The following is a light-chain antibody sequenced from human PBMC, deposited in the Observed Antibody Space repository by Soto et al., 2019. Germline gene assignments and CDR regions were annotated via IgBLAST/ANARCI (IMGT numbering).Light chain of an antibody. J-gene: IGKJ5*01. CDR1: QSISTY. CDR3: QQSYDHPVT. CDR2: AAS. V-gene: IGKV1-39*01. Sequence: DIQMTQSPSSLSASVGDRVSITCRASQSISTYLNWFHQKPGEAPSLLIYAASTLQSGVPSRFSGSGSGTDFTLTISNLQPEDFATYYCQQSYDHPVTFGQGTRLDIK.